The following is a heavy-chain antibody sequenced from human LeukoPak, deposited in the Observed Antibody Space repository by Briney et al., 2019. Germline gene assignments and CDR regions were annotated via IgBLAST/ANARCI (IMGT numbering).Heavy chain of an antibody. Sequence: PGGSLRLSCAASGFTFDDYAMHWVRQAPGKGLEWVSGISWNSGSIGYADSVKGRFTISRDNAKNSLYLQMNSLRAEDTALYYCAKGGSCSSTSCYNGVDYWGQGALVTVSS. CDR1: GFTFDDYA. CDR3: AKGGSCSSTSCYNGVDY. J-gene: IGHJ4*02. V-gene: IGHV3-9*01. CDR2: ISWNSGSI. D-gene: IGHD2-2*02.